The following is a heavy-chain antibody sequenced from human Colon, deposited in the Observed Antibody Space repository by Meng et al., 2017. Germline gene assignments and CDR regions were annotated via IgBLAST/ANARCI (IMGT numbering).Heavy chain of an antibody. V-gene: IGHV3-74*01. CDR2: INSEGSST. D-gene: IGHD1-26*01. CDR3: ARDKMGATYDAFDI. J-gene: IGHJ3*02. Sequence: GESLKISCAASGFTFSNYWMHWVRQAPGKGLVWVSRINSEGSSTTYADFVKGRFTISRDNAKNTLYLQMKSLRAEDTAVYYCARDKMGATYDAFDIWGQGTMVTVSS. CDR1: GFTFSNYW.